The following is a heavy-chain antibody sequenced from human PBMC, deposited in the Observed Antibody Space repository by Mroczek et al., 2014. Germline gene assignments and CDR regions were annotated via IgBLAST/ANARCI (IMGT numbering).Heavy chain of an antibody. D-gene: IGHD2-15*01. CDR2: ISGSGGST. Sequence: VQLQESGGEAWYSLGGSLRLSCAASGFTFSSYAMSWVRQAPGKGLEWVSAISGSGGSTYYADSVKGRFTISRDNSKNTLYLQMNSLRAEDTAVYYCAKDRWGIVVVVAAVFDYWGQGTLVTVSS. V-gene: IGHV3-23*01. CDR1: GFTFSSYA. J-gene: IGHJ4*02. CDR3: AKDRWGIVVVVAAVFDY.